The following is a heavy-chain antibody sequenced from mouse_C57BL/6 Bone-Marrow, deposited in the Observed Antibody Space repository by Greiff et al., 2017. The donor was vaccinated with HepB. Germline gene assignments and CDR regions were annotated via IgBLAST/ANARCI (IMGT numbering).Heavy chain of an antibody. CDR3: ARDGGSSYAMDY. V-gene: IGHV7-1*01. Sequence: EVQLVESGGGLVQSGRSLRLSCATSGFTFSDFYMEWVRQAPGKGLEWIAASRNKANDYTTEYSASVKGRFIVSRDTSQSILYLQMNALRAEDTAIYYCARDGGSSYAMDYWGQGTSVTVSS. CDR2: SRNKANDYTT. J-gene: IGHJ4*01. CDR1: GFTFSDFY. D-gene: IGHD1-1*01.